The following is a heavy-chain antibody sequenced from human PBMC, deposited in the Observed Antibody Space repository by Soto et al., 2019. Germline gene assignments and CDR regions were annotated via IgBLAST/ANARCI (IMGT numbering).Heavy chain of an antibody. CDR2: IYYSGST. J-gene: IGHJ6*02. Sequence: NPSETLSLTCTVSGGSISSGDYYWSWIRQPPGKGLEWIGYIYYSGSTYYNPSLKSRVTISVDTSKNQFSLKLSSVTAADTAVYYCARVTTVTTGYYYYGMDVWGQGTTVTVSS. D-gene: IGHD4-17*01. V-gene: IGHV4-30-4*01. CDR3: ARVTTVTTGYYYYGMDV. CDR1: GGSISSGDYY.